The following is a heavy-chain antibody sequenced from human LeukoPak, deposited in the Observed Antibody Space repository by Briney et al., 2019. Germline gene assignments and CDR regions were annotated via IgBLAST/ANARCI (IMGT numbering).Heavy chain of an antibody. D-gene: IGHD2-2*02. CDR2: IKKNTDGGTT. Sequence: GGSLRLSCAASGFTFSNARMSWVRQAPGKGLEWVGRIKKNTDGGTTDYAAPVKGRFTISRNDSKDTLYLQMDSLKTEDTAVYYCTTTYTLWGQGTLVTVSS. CDR3: TTTYTL. V-gene: IGHV3-15*01. J-gene: IGHJ4*02. CDR1: GFTFSNAR.